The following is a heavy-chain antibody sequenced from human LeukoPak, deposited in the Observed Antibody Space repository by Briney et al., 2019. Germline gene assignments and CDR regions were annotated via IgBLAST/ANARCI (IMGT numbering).Heavy chain of an antibody. CDR3: ARSKGYCSSTSCGWFDP. CDR2: IGTAGDT. D-gene: IGHD2-2*01. CDR1: GFTFSSYD. Sequence: PGGSLRLSCAASGFTFSSYDMHLVRQATGKGLEWVSAIGTAGDTYYPGSVKGRFTISRENAKNSLYLQMNSLRAGDTAVYYCARSKGYCSSTSCGWFDPWGQGTLVTVSS. J-gene: IGHJ5*02. V-gene: IGHV3-13*01.